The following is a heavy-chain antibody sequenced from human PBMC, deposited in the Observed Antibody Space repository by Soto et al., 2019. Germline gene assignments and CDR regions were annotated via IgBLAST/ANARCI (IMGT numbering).Heavy chain of an antibody. CDR3: ARGGYCSSTSCYTGYNWFDP. Sequence: ASVKVSCKASGYTFTSYGISWVRQAPGQGLEWMGWISAYNGNTNYAQKLQGRVTMTTDTSTSTAYMELRSLRSDDTAVYYCARGGYCSSTSCYTGYNWFDPWRQRTLVTVSS. J-gene: IGHJ5*02. CDR1: GYTFTSYG. CDR2: ISAYNGNT. V-gene: IGHV1-18*04. D-gene: IGHD2-2*02.